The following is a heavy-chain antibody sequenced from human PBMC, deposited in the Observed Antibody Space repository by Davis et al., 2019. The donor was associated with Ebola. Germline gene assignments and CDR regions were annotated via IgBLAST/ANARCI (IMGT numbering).Heavy chain of an antibody. J-gene: IGHJ4*02. D-gene: IGHD2-15*01. CDR1: GFTFSTYG. Sequence: GESLKISCAASGFTFSTYGMHWVRQAPGKGLEWVAVISYDGSMKYYTDSVKGRFTISRDNSKNTLYLQMNSLRSEYTAVYYCAKDAATVVVLAAMDYWGQGTLVTVSS. V-gene: IGHV3-30*18. CDR2: ISYDGSMK. CDR3: AKDAATVVVLAAMDY.